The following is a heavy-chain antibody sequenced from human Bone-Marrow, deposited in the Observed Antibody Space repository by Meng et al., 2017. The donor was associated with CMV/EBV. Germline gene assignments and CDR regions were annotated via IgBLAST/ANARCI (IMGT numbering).Heavy chain of an antibody. Sequence: SETLSLTCAISGDSVSSNSAAWIWVRQSPSRGLEWLGRTYYRSKWFNDYAESVKTRITVTPDISKNQFSLQLNSVTPEDTAVYFCARIGSGGSRDYWGQGTLVTVSS. CDR2: TYYRSKWFN. CDR3: ARIGSGGSRDY. J-gene: IGHJ4*02. V-gene: IGHV6-1*01. D-gene: IGHD2-15*01. CDR1: GDSVSSNSAA.